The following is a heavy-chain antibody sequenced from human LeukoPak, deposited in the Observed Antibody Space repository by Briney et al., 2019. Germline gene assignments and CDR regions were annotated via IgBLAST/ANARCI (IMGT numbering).Heavy chain of an antibody. CDR3: ARGPADYGGLYNWFDP. J-gene: IGHJ5*02. CDR2: IDNSGST. CDR1: GGSVSSGSYY. Sequence: SETLSLTCTVSGGSVSSGSYYWSWIRQSPGKGLEWIGYIDNSGSTNYNPSLTSRVTISVDTSKNQFSLKLSSVTAADTAVYYCARGPADYGGLYNWFDPWGQGTLVTVSS. V-gene: IGHV4-61*01. D-gene: IGHD4-23*01.